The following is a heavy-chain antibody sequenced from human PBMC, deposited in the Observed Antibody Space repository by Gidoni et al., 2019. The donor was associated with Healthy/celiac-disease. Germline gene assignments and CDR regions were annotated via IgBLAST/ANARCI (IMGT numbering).Heavy chain of an antibody. D-gene: IGHD2-2*01. CDR2: IIPIVGTA. CDR3: ARDLTDIVVVPAADDYYYYGMDV. J-gene: IGHJ6*02. CDR1: GGTFSSYA. Sequence: QVQLVQSGAEVKKPGSSVKVSCKASGGTFSSYAISWVRQAPGQGLERMGGIIPIVGTANYAQKFQGRVTITADESTSTAYMELSSLRSEDTAVYYCARDLTDIVVVPAADDYYYYGMDVWGQGTTVTVSS. V-gene: IGHV1-69*01.